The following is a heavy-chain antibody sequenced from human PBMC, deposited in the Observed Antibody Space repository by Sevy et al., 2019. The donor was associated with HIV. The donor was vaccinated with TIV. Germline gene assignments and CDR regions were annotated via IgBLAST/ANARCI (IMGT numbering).Heavy chain of an antibody. V-gene: IGHV4-59*01. D-gene: IGHD6-6*01. CDR1: GGSISSYF. Sequence: SETLSLTCSVSGGSISSYFWSWIRQPPGKGLEWIGYIYYTGTTNYNPSLRSRVTISLDTSKKHFSLNLTSVTAADTAVYYCARDLAVRPRVFDLWSQGTLVTVSS. CDR3: ARDLAVRPRVFDL. CDR2: IYYTGTT. J-gene: IGHJ4*02.